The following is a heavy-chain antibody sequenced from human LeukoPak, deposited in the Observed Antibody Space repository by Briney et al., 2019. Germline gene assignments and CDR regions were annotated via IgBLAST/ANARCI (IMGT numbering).Heavy chain of an antibody. V-gene: IGHV3-7*01. J-gene: IGHJ6*02. Sequence: PGGSLRLSCGASGFTFSSYLMSLVRQAPGKGLEWVANIKQDGSEKYYVDSVKGRFTISRDNAKNSLYLQMNSLRAEDTAVYSCLRGMDVWGQGTTVTVSS. CDR2: IKQDGSEK. CDR3: LRGMDV. CDR1: GFTFSSYL. D-gene: IGHD3-16*01.